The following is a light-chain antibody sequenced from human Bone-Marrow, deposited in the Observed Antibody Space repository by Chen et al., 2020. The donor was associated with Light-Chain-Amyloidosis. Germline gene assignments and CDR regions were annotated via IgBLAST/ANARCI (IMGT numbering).Light chain of an antibody. Sequence: DIRMTQSPSTLSASVGDRVTITCRASQDIGDWLAWFQHKPGKAPKLLIDKASNLQTGVPSRFSGSGSGTEFTLSINTVQPDDLATYCCQQYKSYSFTFGQGTKL. CDR1: QDIGDW. CDR3: QQYKSYSFT. J-gene: IGKJ2*01. V-gene: IGKV1-5*03. CDR2: KAS.